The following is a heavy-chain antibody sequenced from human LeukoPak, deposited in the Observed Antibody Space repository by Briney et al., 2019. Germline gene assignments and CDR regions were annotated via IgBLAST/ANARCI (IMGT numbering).Heavy chain of an antibody. CDR3: ATLLGYCSGGSCWGGFDY. V-gene: IGHV1-2*03. Sequence: LVASVKVSCKASGYTFTSYYMHWVRQAPGQGLEWMGWINPNSGGTNYAQKFQGRVTMTRDTSISTAYMELSSLRSEDTAVYYCATLLGYCSGGSCWGGFDYWGQGTLVTVSS. J-gene: IGHJ4*02. CDR2: INPNSGGT. CDR1: GYTFTSYY. D-gene: IGHD2-15*01.